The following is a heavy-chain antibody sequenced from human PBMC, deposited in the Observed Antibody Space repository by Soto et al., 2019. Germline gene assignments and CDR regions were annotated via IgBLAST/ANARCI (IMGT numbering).Heavy chain of an antibody. D-gene: IGHD3-22*01. Sequence: QVQLQQWGAGLLKPSETLSLTCAVYGGSFSGYYWSWIRQPPGKGLEWIGEINHSGSTNHNPSLKSRVTISVDTSKNQFSLKLSSVTAADTAVYYCARQYYYDSSGYYRIDYWGQGTLVTVSS. J-gene: IGHJ4*02. V-gene: IGHV4-34*01. CDR1: GGSFSGYY. CDR2: INHSGST. CDR3: ARQYYYDSSGYYRIDY.